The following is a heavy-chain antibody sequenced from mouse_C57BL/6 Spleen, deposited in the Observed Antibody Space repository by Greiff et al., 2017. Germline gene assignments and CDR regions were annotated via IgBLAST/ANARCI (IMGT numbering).Heavy chain of an antibody. V-gene: IGHV1-81*01. CDR3: AYPPWFAY. J-gene: IGHJ3*01. Sequence: QVQLQQSGAELARPGASVKLSCKASGYTFTSYGISWVKQRTGQGLEWIGEIYPRSGNAYYNEKFKGKATLTADKSSSTAYMELRSLTSEDSAVYFCAYPPWFAYWGQGTLVTVSA. CDR1: GYTFTSYG. CDR2: IYPRSGNA.